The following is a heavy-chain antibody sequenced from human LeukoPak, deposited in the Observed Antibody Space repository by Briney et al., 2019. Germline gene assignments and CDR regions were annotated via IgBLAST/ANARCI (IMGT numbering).Heavy chain of an antibody. CDR2: INPSAGST. V-gene: IGHV1-46*01. CDR3: ATTDRGYYSQFY. J-gene: IGHJ6*02. Sequence: GASVKVSCKASGYTFTNYFIHWVRQAPGQGLEWMGIINPSAGSTSYAQKFQGRVTMTRDTSTSTVYMELSSLSSEDTAVYYCATTDRGYYSQFYWGQGTTVTVSS. CDR1: GYTFTNYF. D-gene: IGHD3-22*01.